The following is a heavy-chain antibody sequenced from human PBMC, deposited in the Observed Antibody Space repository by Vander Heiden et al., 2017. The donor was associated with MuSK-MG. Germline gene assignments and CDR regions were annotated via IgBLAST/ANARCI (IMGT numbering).Heavy chain of an antibody. Sequence: QVQLQQWGAGLLKPSETLSLPCAVYGGSFSGYYWSWIRQPPGKGLEWIGEINHSGSTNYNPSLKSRVTISVDTSKNQFSLKLSSVTAADTAVYYCARVRSLHPLPHKKHYYYYGMDVWGQGTTVTVSS. CDR3: ARVRSLHPLPHKKHYYYYGMDV. J-gene: IGHJ6*02. CDR1: GGSFSGYY. CDR2: INHSGST. V-gene: IGHV4-34*01.